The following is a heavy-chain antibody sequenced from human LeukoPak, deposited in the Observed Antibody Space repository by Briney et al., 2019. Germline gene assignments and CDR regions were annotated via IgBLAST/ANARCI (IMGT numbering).Heavy chain of an antibody. CDR2: IYGSGST. CDR1: GGSISSYY. Sequence: TSETLSLTCTVSGGSISSYYWSWIRQHPGKGLERIGHIYGSGSTNYNPSLKSRDTLSVDTSKNQFSLKLGSVTAADTAVYYCAREGTSGTHLNWFDPWGQGTLVTVSS. V-gene: IGHV4-59*01. CDR3: AREGTSGTHLNWFDP. D-gene: IGHD1-1*01. J-gene: IGHJ5*02.